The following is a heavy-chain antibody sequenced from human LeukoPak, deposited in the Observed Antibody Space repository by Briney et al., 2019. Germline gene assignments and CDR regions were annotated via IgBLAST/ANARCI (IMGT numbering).Heavy chain of an antibody. J-gene: IGHJ4*02. V-gene: IGHV3-73*01. CDR1: GFTFSSSA. CDR2: IRDKANSYAT. D-gene: IGHD2-2*01. Sequence: GSLKLSCAASGFTFSSSAIHWVRQASGKGLEWVGRIRDKANSYATAYIASVKGRFTISRDDSKNTAYLQMSSLKTEDTAVYYCTRWDCTTTGCYPFDYWGQGTLVTVSS. CDR3: TRWDCTTTGCYPFDY.